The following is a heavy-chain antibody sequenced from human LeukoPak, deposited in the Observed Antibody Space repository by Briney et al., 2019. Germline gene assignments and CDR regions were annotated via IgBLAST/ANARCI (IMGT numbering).Heavy chain of an antibody. CDR2: ISGSSNTI. Sequence: PGGSLRLSCAASGFIFSSYSMNWVRQAPGKGLEWVSYISGSSNTIYYADSVKGRFTISRDNAQNSLYLQMNSLRVEDTAVYYCAREQRWLQLGPFDYWGQGTLVTVSS. D-gene: IGHD5-24*01. V-gene: IGHV3-48*04. CDR3: AREQRWLQLGPFDY. J-gene: IGHJ4*02. CDR1: GFIFSSYS.